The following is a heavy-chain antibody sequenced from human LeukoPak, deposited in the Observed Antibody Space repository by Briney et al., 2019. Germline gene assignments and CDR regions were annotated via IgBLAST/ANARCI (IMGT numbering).Heavy chain of an antibody. CDR3: AREDYYGSGSYGLPNWFDP. CDR2: IIIGSSYI. Sequence: GGSLSPPCEASGFTSSSNSMNWVPKAPGKGRKWASSIIIGSSYIYYADSVKGRFTISRDNAKNSLYLQMNSLRAEDTAVYYCAREDYYGSGSYGLPNWFDPWGQGTLVTVSS. V-gene: IGHV3-21*01. D-gene: IGHD3-10*01. CDR1: GFTSSSNS. J-gene: IGHJ5*02.